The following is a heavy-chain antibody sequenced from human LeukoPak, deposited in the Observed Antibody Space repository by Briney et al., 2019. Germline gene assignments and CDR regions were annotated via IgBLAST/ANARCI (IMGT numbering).Heavy chain of an antibody. V-gene: IGHV1-46*01. CDR3: ARDNSIDDRGWWFDP. CDR2: INPSGSST. Sequence: GASVKVSCMSSGYTFTNFYMHWVRQAPGQGLEWMGLINPSGSSTWFAEKFQGRIILTRDMSTTTDYMSSLRSEDTAVYFCARDNSIDDRGWWFDPWGQGTLVTVSS. CDR1: GYTFTNFY. J-gene: IGHJ5*02. D-gene: IGHD4-23*01.